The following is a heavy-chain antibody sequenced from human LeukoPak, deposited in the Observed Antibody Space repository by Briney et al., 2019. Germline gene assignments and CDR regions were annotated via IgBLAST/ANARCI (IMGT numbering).Heavy chain of an antibody. Sequence: SETLSLTCTVSGGSISNYYWNWIRQPPGKGLEWIGYVCSSGTTNYNPSLKSRVTISVDRSKNQFSLKLSSVTAADTAVYYCVRDLSMVSRGQGTLVTVSS. J-gene: IGHJ4*02. D-gene: IGHD2-8*01. V-gene: IGHV4-59*01. CDR2: VCSSGTT. CDR1: GGSISNYY. CDR3: VRDLSMVS.